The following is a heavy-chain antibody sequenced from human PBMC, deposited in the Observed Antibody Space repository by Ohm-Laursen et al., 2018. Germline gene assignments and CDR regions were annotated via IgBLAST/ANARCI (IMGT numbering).Heavy chain of an antibody. V-gene: IGHV3-30*03. J-gene: IGHJ4*02. D-gene: IGHD3-22*01. CDR1: GFTFSSYG. CDR3: ARGKFYYDSSGYYPPEY. CDR2: ISYDGSNK. Sequence: SLRLSCTASGFTFSSYGMHWVRQAPGKGLEWVAVISYDGSNKYYADSVKGRFTISREDAKNSLYLQMNSLSPGDTAVYYCARGKFYYDSSGYYPPEYWGRGTLVTVSS.